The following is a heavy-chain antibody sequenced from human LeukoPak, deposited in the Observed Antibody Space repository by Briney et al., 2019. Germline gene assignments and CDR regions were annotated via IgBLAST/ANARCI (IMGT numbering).Heavy chain of an antibody. CDR3: ASPTETTVDAFDI. J-gene: IGHJ3*02. V-gene: IGHV1-18*01. D-gene: IGHD4-17*01. CDR2: ISAFNGNT. Sequence: ASVKVSCKASGYTFTSYGISWVRQAPGQGLEWMGWISAFNGNTNYAQKLQGRVTMTTDTSTSTAYMELRSLRSDDTAVYYCASPTETTVDAFDIWGQGTMVTVSS. CDR1: GYTFTSYG.